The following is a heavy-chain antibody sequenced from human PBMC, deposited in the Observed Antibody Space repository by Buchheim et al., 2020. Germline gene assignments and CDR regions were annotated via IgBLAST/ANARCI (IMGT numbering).Heavy chain of an antibody. CDR2: MYYSGGS. J-gene: IGHJ4*02. D-gene: IGHD2/OR15-2a*01. V-gene: IGHV4-59*01. CDR3: ARVGTTWAYFDY. Sequence: QVQLQESGPGLVKPSETLSPTCNVSGVSMKNYYWSWIRQPPGKGLEWIGYMYYSGGSNYNPSLNGRATISIDTSTSQFSLILKSISAADTAMYYCARVGTTWAYFDYWGQGT. CDR1: GVSMKNYY.